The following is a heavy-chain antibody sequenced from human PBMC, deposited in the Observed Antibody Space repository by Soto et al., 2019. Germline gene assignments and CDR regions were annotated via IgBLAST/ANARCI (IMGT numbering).Heavy chain of an antibody. Sequence: QVQLVESGGGVVQPGRSLRLSCAASGFNFSSYVMHWVRQAPGKGLEWVAVIWYDGGNKYYADSVKGRFTISRDNSKNTVYLQMNSLRAEDTAVHYCARDGQWLPRDGLRSSYYFDYWGQGTLVTVSS. D-gene: IGHD6-19*01. CDR2: IWYDGGNK. CDR1: GFNFSSYV. CDR3: ARDGQWLPRDGLRSSYYFDY. V-gene: IGHV3-33*01. J-gene: IGHJ4*02.